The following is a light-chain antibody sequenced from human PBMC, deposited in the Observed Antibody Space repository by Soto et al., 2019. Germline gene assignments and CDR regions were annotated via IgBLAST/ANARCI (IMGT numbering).Light chain of an antibody. V-gene: IGLV3-21*02. J-gene: IGLJ1*01. CDR3: QVWDSNVLHHV. Sequence: SYELTQSPSVSVAPGQTARITCGGNNIGSKSVHWFQQRPGQAPVLVVFDDSDRPSGIPERFSGSKSETTATLSISGVEAGDAADYYCQVWDSNVLHHVFGTGTKLTVL. CDR2: DDS. CDR1: NIGSKS.